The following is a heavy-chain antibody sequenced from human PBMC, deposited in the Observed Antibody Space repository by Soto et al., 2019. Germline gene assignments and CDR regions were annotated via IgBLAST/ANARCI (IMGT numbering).Heavy chain of an antibody. Sequence: ASVKVSYKVSGYTLTELSMHWVRQAPGKGLEWMGGFDPEDGETIYAQKFQGRVTMTEDTSTDTAYMELSSLRSEDTAVYYCAQLQYGSGSYYANWFDPWGQGTLVTVSS. V-gene: IGHV1-24*01. D-gene: IGHD3-10*01. J-gene: IGHJ5*02. CDR2: FDPEDGET. CDR3: AQLQYGSGSYYANWFDP. CDR1: GYTLTELS.